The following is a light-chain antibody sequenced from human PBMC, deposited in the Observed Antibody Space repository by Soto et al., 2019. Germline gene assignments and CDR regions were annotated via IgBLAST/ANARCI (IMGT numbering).Light chain of an antibody. CDR1: QSISSW. CDR2: DAS. V-gene: IGKV1-5*01. J-gene: IGKJ4*01. CDR3: QQYNSYPLN. Sequence: DLQMTQFSSTLSEPLGPILSITCRASQSISSWLAWYQQKPGKAPKLLIYDASSLESGVPSRFSGSGSGTEFTLTISSLQPDDFATYYCQQYNSYPLNCGGGNKGDI.